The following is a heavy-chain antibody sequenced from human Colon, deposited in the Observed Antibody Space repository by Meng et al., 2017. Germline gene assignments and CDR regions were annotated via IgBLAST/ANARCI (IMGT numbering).Heavy chain of an antibody. V-gene: IGHV4-39*07. Sequence: LQLQESGPGLAKPSETLSLTCTVSGASINIGSYYWAWVRQAPGKGLEWIGSIHNSGKTYYNSSLKSRVTILVDTSKNQFSLKLTSVTAADTAVYLCARLVTTVTTGNWFDPWGQGTLVTVSS. J-gene: IGHJ5*02. CDR2: IHNSGKT. CDR1: GASINIGSYY. D-gene: IGHD4-17*01. CDR3: ARLVTTVTTGNWFDP.